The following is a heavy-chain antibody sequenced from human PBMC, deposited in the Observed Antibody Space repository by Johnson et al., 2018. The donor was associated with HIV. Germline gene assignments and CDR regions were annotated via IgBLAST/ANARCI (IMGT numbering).Heavy chain of an antibody. V-gene: IGHV3-30*03. CDR3: STDGYSSTWYVSFDI. D-gene: IGHD6-13*01. J-gene: IGHJ3*02. CDR1: GFTFSSYG. CDR2: ISYDGSTK. Sequence: QVQLVESGGGVVQPGGCLRLSCAASGFTFSSYGMHWVRQAPGKGLEWVAVISYDGSTKYYADSVKGRFTISRDNSKNTLYLQMNSLKVEDTAVYYCSTDGYSSTWYVSFDIWGRGTMVTVSS.